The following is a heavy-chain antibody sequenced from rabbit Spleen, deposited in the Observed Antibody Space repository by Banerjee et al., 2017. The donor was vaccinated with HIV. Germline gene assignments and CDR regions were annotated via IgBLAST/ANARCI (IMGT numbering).Heavy chain of an antibody. V-gene: IGHV1S7*01. CDR1: GFDFSSYY. CDR3: ARDGAGGSYFAL. J-gene: IGHJ6*01. Sequence: QLEESGGGLVQPGASLTLSCKASGFDFSSYYITWVRQAPGKGLEWIGYIDPVFGITYYANWVNGRFSISRENAQNTVFLQMTSLTAADTATYFCARDGAGGSYFALWGPGTLVTVS. D-gene: IGHD8-1*01. CDR2: IDPVFGIT.